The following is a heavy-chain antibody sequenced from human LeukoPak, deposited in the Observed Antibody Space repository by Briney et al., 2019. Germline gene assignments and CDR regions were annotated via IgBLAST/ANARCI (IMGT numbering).Heavy chain of an antibody. Sequence: SETLSLTCTVSGGSISSYYWSWIRQPPGKGLEWIGYIYYSGSTNYNPSLKSRVTISVDTSKNQFSLKLSSVTAADTAVYYCARPTLEWLSIDYWGQGTLVTVSS. CDR3: ARPTLEWLSIDY. D-gene: IGHD3-3*01. CDR1: GGSISSYY. J-gene: IGHJ4*02. V-gene: IGHV4-59*08. CDR2: IYYSGST.